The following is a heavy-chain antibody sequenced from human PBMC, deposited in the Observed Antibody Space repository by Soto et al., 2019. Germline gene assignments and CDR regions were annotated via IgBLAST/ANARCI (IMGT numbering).Heavy chain of an antibody. Sequence: EVQLVESGEGLVQPGRSLRLSCAASGFTFSTYCMHWVRQAPGKGLVWVSRINRDGSSTTYADSVKGRFTISRDNAKNTLYLQMNSLRAEDTAMYYCASAPGGSNSFLDDWGQGTLVTVSS. CDR3: ASAPGGSNSFLDD. V-gene: IGHV3-74*01. J-gene: IGHJ4*02. CDR2: INRDGSST. D-gene: IGHD1-26*01. CDR1: GFTFSTYC.